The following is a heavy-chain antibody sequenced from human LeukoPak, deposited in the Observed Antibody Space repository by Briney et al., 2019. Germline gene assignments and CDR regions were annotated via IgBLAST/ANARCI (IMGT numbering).Heavy chain of an antibody. Sequence: PGGSLRLSCAASGFTFSSYSMNWVRQAPGKGLEWVSSISSSSSYIYYADSVKGRFTISRDNAKNSLYLQMNSLRAEDTAVYYCARARSGGSLLHYFDYWGQGTLVTVSS. CDR1: GFTFSSYS. CDR2: ISSSSSYI. CDR3: ARARSGGSLLHYFDY. D-gene: IGHD2-15*01. V-gene: IGHV3-21*01. J-gene: IGHJ4*02.